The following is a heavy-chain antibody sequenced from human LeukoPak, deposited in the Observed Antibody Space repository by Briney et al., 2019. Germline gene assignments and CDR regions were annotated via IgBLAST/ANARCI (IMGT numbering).Heavy chain of an antibody. J-gene: IGHJ4*02. D-gene: IGHD3-3*01. V-gene: IGHV4-34*01. CDR1: GGSFSGYY. Sequence: SETLSLTCAVYGGSFSGYYWSLIRQPPGKGLEWIGEINHSGSTNYNPSLKSRVTISVDTSKNQFSLKLSSVTAADTAVYYCARAYYDFWSGPRKKYYFDYWGQGTLVTVSS. CDR3: ARAYYDFWSGPRKKYYFDY. CDR2: INHSGST.